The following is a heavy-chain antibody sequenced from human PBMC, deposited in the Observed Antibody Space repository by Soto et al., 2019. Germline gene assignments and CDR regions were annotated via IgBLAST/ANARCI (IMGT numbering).Heavy chain of an antibody. Sequence: SETLSLTCAVSGYSISSGYYWGWIRQPPGEGLEWIGSIYHSGSTYYNPSLKSRVTISVDTSKNQFSLKLSSVTAADTAVYYCARGYGVDDAFDIWGQGTMVTV. CDR2: IYHSGST. CDR3: ARGYGVDDAFDI. V-gene: IGHV4-38-2*01. D-gene: IGHD2-8*01. J-gene: IGHJ3*02. CDR1: GYSISSGYY.